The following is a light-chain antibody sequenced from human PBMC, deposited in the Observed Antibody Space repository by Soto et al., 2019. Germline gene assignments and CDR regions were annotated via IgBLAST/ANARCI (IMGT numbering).Light chain of an antibody. Sequence: EIVITQSPATLSLSPGERVTLSFRASQSVSNNLAWYQQKPGQAPRLLIYGASTRATGIPARFSGSGSGTEFTLTISSLQSEDFAVYYCQQYNKWPWTFGQGTKVDIK. CDR3: QQYNKWPWT. CDR2: GAS. V-gene: IGKV3-15*01. CDR1: QSVSNN. J-gene: IGKJ1*01.